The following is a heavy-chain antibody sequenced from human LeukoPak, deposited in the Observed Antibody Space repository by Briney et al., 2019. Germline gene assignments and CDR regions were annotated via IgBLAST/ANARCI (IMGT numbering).Heavy chain of an antibody. V-gene: IGHV1-2*02. CDR3: ARAGDDSTGHYVSFHF. CDR2: INPKSGAT. Sequence: ASVKVSCKASGYTFDGNYIHWVRQAPGQGPEWMGWINPKSGATDSAQKFQGRLTMTRDTSIATASMDLSGLRLDDTGIYYCARAGDDSTGHYVSFHFWGQGTMVTVSS. D-gene: IGHD3-22*01. J-gene: IGHJ3*01. CDR1: GYTFDGNY.